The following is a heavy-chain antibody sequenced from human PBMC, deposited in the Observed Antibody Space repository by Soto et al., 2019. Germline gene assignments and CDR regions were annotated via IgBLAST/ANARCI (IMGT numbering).Heavy chain of an antibody. V-gene: IGHV1-18*01. J-gene: IGHJ6*02. CDR2: ISAYNGNT. Sequence: ASVKVSCKASGYTFTSYGISWVRQAPGQGLERKRWISAYNGNTNYAQKLQGRVTMTTDTSTSTAYMELRSLRSDDTAVYYCARVGWGWHIVVVTAIPLLGRYGMDVWGQGTTVTVSS. CDR3: ARVGWGWHIVVVTAIPLLGRYGMDV. D-gene: IGHD2-21*02. CDR1: GYTFTSYG.